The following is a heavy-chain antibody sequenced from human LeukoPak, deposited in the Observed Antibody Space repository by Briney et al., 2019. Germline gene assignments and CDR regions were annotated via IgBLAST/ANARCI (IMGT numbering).Heavy chain of an antibody. D-gene: IGHD3-3*01. V-gene: IGHV1-46*01. CDR1: GYTFTGYD. CDR2: INPSAGST. J-gene: IGHJ4*02. Sequence: ASVRVSCKASGYTFTGYDINWVRQATGQGLEWMGIINPSAGSTSYPQKFQGRVTMTRDTSTSTVYMELSSLRSEDTAVYYCAAPGASGFVGNFWSGPLDFWGKGTLVTVSS. CDR3: AAPGASGFVGNFWSGPLDF.